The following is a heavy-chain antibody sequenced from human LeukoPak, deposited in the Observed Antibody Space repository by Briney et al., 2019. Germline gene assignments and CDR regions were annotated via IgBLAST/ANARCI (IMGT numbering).Heavy chain of an antibody. CDR1: GGTFSSYA. V-gene: IGHV1-69*04. CDR2: IIPILGIA. D-gene: IGHD4-17*01. Sequence: SVKVSCKASGGTFSSYAISWVRQAPGQGLEWMGRIIPILGIANYAQKFQGRVTITADKSTSTAYMELSSLRSEDTAVYYCAKEPKKTVTLTWGFSWFDPWGQGTLVTVSS. J-gene: IGHJ5*02. CDR3: AKEPKKTVTLTWGFSWFDP.